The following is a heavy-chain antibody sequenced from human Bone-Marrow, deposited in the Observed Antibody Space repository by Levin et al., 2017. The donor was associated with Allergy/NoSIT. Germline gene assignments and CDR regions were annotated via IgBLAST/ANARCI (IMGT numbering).Heavy chain of an antibody. D-gene: IGHD5-12*01. J-gene: IGHJ6*02. CDR1: GGSISSYH. V-gene: IGHV4-59*01. CDR2: IYDSSGST. CDR3: ARDRAIVTTNAIYYYGMDG. Sequence: SETLSLTCTVSGGSISSYHWSWIRQPPGKGLEWIGYIYDSSGSTNYNPSLKSRVTISVDTSKNQFSLKLSSVTAAETAVYYWARDRAIVTTNAIYYYGMDGWGQGTTVTVSS.